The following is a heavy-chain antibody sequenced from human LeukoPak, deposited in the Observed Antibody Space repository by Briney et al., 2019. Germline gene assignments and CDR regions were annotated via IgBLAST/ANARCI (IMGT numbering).Heavy chain of an antibody. D-gene: IGHD3-10*01. Sequence: ASVKVSCKASGYTFTGYYMHWVRQAPGQGLEWMGWINPNSGGTNYAQKFQGRVTMTRDTSISTAYMELSRLRSDDTAVYYCARARTPPGRGGYYGSGSPSTFDYWGQGTLVTVSS. J-gene: IGHJ4*02. CDR3: ARARTPPGRGGYYGSGSPSTFDY. CDR1: GYTFTGYY. CDR2: INPNSGGT. V-gene: IGHV1-2*02.